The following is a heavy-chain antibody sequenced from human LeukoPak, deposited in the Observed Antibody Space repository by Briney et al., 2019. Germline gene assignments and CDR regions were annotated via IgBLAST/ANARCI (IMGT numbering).Heavy chain of an antibody. CDR3: AKTGDYFDSTDYYRPDAFDI. J-gene: IGHJ3*02. D-gene: IGHD3-22*01. CDR1: GITFRIYA. Sequence: PGGSLRLSGAGSGITFRIYAMTWVRQAPGKGLEWVSAISGSGSMTYYADSVKGRLTISRDKSNNTLYLQMNSLRAEDTALYYCAKTGDYFDSTDYYRPDAFDIWGQGTMVTVSS. CDR2: ISGSGSMT. V-gene: IGHV3-23*01.